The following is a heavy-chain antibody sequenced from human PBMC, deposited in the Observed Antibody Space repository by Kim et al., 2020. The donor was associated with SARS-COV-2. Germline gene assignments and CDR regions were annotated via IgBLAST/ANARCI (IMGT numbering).Heavy chain of an antibody. D-gene: IGHD6-13*01. CDR1: GFTFSSYG. CDR2: INFDGSST. Sequence: GGSLRLSCAASGFTFSSYGMHWVRRAPGKGLVWVSRINFDGSSTNYADSVKGRFTISRDNAKNTLYLQMNSLRAEDTAVYYCASMPTGIAAAGYGMDVWGKGTTVTVSS. V-gene: IGHV3-74*01. CDR3: ASMPTGIAAAGYGMDV. J-gene: IGHJ6*04.